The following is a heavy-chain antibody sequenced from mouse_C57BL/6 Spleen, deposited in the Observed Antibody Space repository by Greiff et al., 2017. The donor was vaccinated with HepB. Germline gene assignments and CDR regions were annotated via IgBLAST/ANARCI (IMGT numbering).Heavy chain of an antibody. CDR3: AYAMDY. CDR1: GYSITSGYY. J-gene: IGHJ4*01. Sequence: DVKLVESGPGLVKPSQSLSLTCSVPGYSITSGYYWNWIRQFPGNKLEWMGYISYDGSNNYNPSLKNRISITRDTSKNQFFLKLNSVTTEDTATYYCAYAMDYWGQGTSVTVSS. V-gene: IGHV3-6*01. CDR2: ISYDGSN.